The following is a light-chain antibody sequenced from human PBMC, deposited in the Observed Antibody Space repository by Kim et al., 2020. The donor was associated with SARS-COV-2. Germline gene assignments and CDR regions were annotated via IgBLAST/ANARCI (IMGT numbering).Light chain of an antibody. CDR3: QVWDSSTKGV. V-gene: IGLV3-1*01. J-gene: IGLJ3*02. CDR2: QDT. CDR1: KLGDKY. Sequence: ELTQPPSVSVSPGQTASITCSGDKLGDKYVCWYQQKPGQSPAPVIFQDTKRPSGIPERFSGSKSGNTATLTISGTQPTDEAYYYCQVWDSSTKGVFGG.